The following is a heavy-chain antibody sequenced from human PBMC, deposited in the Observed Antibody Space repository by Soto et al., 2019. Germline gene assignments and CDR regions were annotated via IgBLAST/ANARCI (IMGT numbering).Heavy chain of an antibody. J-gene: IGHJ4*02. V-gene: IGHV3-33*01. CDR3: ARDTQALAAAGTHRFDY. CDR1: GCTFSSYG. D-gene: IGHD6-13*01. Sequence: PGGSMRLSRAVAGCTFSSYGMHWVRQAPGKGLEWVAVIWYDGSNKYYADSVKGRFTISRDNSKNTLYLQMNSLRAEDTAVYYCARDTQALAAAGTHRFDYWGQGTLVTVSS. CDR2: IWYDGSNK.